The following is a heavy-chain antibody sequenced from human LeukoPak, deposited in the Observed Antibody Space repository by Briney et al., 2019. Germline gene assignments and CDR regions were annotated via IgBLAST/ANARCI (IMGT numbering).Heavy chain of an antibody. CDR3: AKFEGLCGSANTCYHFDC. CDR2: LSGSVGST. V-gene: IGHV3-23*01. Sequence: GGSLRLSCAASGYAFSSHGLTWVRQAPGEGLECVSGLSGSVGSTWYADSVKGRLTISRDNSKNTVYLHMNSLRAEDTAVYYCAKFEGLCGSANTCYHFDCWGQGTLVTVSS. J-gene: IGHJ4*02. D-gene: IGHD2-2*01. CDR1: GYAFSSHG.